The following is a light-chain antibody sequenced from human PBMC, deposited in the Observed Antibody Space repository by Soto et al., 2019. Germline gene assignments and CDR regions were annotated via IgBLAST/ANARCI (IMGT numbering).Light chain of an antibody. CDR1: QTISSW. CDR2: KAS. Sequence: QMSQSPSTLSGSVGDRVTITCRASQTISSWLAWYQQKPGKAPKLLIYKASTLKSGVPSRFSGSGSGTEFTLTISSLQPDDFATYYCQHYNSYSEAFGQGTKVDIK. V-gene: IGKV1-5*03. J-gene: IGKJ1*01. CDR3: QHYNSYSEA.